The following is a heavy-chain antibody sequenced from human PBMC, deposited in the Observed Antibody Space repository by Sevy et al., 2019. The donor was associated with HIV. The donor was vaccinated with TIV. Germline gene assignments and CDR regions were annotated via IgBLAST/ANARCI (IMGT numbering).Heavy chain of an antibody. D-gene: IGHD3-10*01. CDR2: ISSSGSTI. CDR3: ARDGDYYGSGSYSLKG. CDR1: GFTFSDYY. Sequence: GGSLRLSCAASGFTFSDYYMSWIRQAPGKGLQSVSYISSSGSTIYYADSVKGRFTISRDNAKNSLYLQMNSLRAEDTAVYYCARDGDYYGSGSYSLKGWGQGTLVTVSS. J-gene: IGHJ4*02. V-gene: IGHV3-11*04.